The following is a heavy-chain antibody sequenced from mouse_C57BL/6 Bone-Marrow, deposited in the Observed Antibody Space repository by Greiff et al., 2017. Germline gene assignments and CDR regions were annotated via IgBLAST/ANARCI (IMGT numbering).Heavy chain of an antibody. CDR1: GYTFTSYW. CDR3: ARDGYYPPWFAY. D-gene: IGHD2-3*01. V-gene: IGHV1-69*01. Sequence: QVQLQQPGAELVMPGASVKLSCKASGYTFTSYWMHWVKQRPGQGLEWIGEIDPSDSYTNYNQKFKGKSTLTVDKSSSTAYMQLSSLTSEDSAVXYCARDGYYPPWFAYWGQGTLVTVSA. CDR2: IDPSDSYT. J-gene: IGHJ3*01.